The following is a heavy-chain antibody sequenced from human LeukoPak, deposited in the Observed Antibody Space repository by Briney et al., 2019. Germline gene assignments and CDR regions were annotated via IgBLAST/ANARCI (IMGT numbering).Heavy chain of an antibody. CDR3: ARHKAFGSAWYGAFDI. D-gene: IGHD6-19*01. J-gene: IGHJ3*02. CDR1: GGSISSYY. V-gene: IGHV4-4*08. Sequence: AEPLSLTCTASGGSISSYYRSWIRQPPGKGLEWVGHIYSDGNTNYNPSFKSRVTISADKSNNQASLQLSSRTAADTAVYYCARHKAFGSAWYGAFDIWGQGTIGTVSS. CDR2: IYSDGNT.